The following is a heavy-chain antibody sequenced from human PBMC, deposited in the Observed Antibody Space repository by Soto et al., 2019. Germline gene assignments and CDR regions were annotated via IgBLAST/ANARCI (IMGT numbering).Heavy chain of an antibody. V-gene: IGHV4-34*01. D-gene: IGHD3-10*01. CDR2: INHSGST. CDR3: ARGTEYYYGSGSQTLDY. J-gene: IGHJ4*02. CDR1: CGSFSGDY. Sequence: SETLSLTCAVYCGSFSGDYWSWIRQPPGKGLEWIGEINHSGSTNYNPSLKSRVTISVDTSKNQFSLKLSSVTAADTAVYYCARGTEYYYGSGSQTLDYWGQGTLVTVSS.